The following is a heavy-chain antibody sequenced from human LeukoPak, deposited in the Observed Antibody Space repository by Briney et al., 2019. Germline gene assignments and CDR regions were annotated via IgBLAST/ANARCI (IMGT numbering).Heavy chain of an antibody. CDR3: ARDRASSGWYSVDY. J-gene: IGHJ4*02. CDR1: GFTFSSYA. CDR2: ISYDGSNK. V-gene: IGHV3-30*04. D-gene: IGHD6-19*01. Sequence: PGGSQRLSCAASGFTFSSYAMHWVRQAPGKGLEWVAVISYDGSNKYYADSVKGRFTISRDNSKNTLYLQMNSLRADDTAVYYCARDRASSGWYSVDYWGQGTLVTVSS.